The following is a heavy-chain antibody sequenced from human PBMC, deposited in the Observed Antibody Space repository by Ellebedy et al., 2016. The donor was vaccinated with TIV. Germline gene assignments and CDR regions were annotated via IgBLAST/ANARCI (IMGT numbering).Heavy chain of an antibody. Sequence: PGGSLRLSCAASGFTFSSYAMSWVRQAPGKGLEWVSVLSGNGDTTYYADSVKGRFTISRYNSKNTMYLQMNSLRAEDTAVYYYAKNRAPGRGYADYWGQGTLVTVSS. CDR2: LSGNGDTT. D-gene: IGHD3-22*01. CDR1: GFTFSSYA. V-gene: IGHV3-23*01. J-gene: IGHJ4*02. CDR3: AKNRAPGRGYADY.